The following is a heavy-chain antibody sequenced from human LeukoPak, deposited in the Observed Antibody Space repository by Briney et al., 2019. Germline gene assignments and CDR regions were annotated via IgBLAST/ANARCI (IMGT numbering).Heavy chain of an antibody. CDR3: ARDRELDYGDLYYYYYYMDV. J-gene: IGHJ6*03. V-gene: IGHV3-23*01. Sequence: PGGSLRLSCAASGFTFSSYAMSWVRQAPGKGLEWVSAISGSGASTYYTDSVKGRFTISRDNSKNTLYLQMNSLRAEDTAVYYCARDRELDYGDLYYYYYYMDVWGKGTTVTISS. D-gene: IGHD4-17*01. CDR1: GFTFSSYA. CDR2: ISGSGAST.